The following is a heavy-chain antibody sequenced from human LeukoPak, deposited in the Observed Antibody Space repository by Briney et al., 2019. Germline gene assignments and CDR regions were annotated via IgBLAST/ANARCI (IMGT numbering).Heavy chain of an antibody. V-gene: IGHV4-39*07. Sequence: SETLSLTCTVSGVSISSSSYYWGWIRQPPGKGLEWIGSIYYSGSTYYNPSLKSRVTISVDTSNNQFSLKLNSLTAADTAVYYCARETTVTQGGYYYYYYMDVWGKGTTVTISS. J-gene: IGHJ6*03. CDR2: IYYSGST. CDR1: GVSISSSSYY. D-gene: IGHD4-17*01. CDR3: ARETTVTQGGYYYYYYMDV.